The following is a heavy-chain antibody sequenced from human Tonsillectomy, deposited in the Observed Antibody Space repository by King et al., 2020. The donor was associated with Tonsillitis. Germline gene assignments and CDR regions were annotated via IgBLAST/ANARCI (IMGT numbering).Heavy chain of an antibody. CDR3: ATINGRDGGYDRS. Sequence: VQLVESGAEVKKPGASVKVSCKASGYTFTGYYMRWVRQAPGQGLEWMGWINPNSGGTNSAQKFQGRLTMTRDTSISTAYMVLSRLRSDDTAVYYCATINGRDGGYDRSWGQGTLVTVSS. CDR1: GYTFTGYY. V-gene: IGHV1-2*02. J-gene: IGHJ5*02. D-gene: IGHD5-12*01. CDR2: INPNSGGT.